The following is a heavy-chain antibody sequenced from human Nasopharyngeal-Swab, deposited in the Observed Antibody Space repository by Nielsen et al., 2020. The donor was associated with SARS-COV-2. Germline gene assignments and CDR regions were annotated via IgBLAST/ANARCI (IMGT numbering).Heavy chain of an antibody. CDR2: ISSRGNYI. V-gene: IGHV3-21*01. J-gene: IGHJ4*02. CDR3: ARGIGEYYFDQ. CDR1: GFSVSTKY. D-gene: IGHD2-21*01. Sequence: GGSLRLSCAASGFSVSTKYMNWVRQAPGKGLEWVSSISSRGNYIYYADSVKGRFTISRDNAKNSLFLQMNSLRAEDTAVYYCARGIGEYYFDQWGQGTLVTVSS.